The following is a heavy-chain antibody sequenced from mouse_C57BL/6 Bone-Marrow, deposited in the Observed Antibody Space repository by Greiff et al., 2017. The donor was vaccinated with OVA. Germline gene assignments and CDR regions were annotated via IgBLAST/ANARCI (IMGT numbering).Heavy chain of an antibody. V-gene: IGHV1-64*01. CDR3: ARWAYDGYYIYYFDD. J-gene: IGHJ2*01. Sequence: QVQLQQPGAELVKPGASVKLSCKASGYTFTSYWMHWVKQRPGQGLEWIGMIHPNSGSTNYNEKFKSKATLTVDKSSSTAYMQLSSLTSEDSAVYYCARWAYDGYYIYYFDDWGQGTTLTVSS. D-gene: IGHD2-3*01. CDR1: GYTFTSYW. CDR2: IHPNSGST.